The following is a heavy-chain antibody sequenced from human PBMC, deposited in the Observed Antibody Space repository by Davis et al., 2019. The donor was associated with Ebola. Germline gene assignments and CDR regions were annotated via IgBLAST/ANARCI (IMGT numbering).Heavy chain of an antibody. CDR3: SRGILVYAIPTYYYYMDV. Sequence: MPSETLSLTCTVSAGSISSYYWSWIRQPPGKGLEWIGYIYYIGSTNYNPSLKSRVTISVDTSKNQFSLMLSSVTAADTAVYYCSRGILVYAIPTYYYYMDVWGKGTTVTVSS. V-gene: IGHV4-59*01. CDR2: IYYIGST. CDR1: AGSISSYY. J-gene: IGHJ6*03. D-gene: IGHD2-8*01.